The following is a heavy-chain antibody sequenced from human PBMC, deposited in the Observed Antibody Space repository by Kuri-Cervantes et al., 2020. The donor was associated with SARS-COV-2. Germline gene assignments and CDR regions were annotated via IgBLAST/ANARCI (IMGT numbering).Heavy chain of an antibody. J-gene: IGHJ5*01. CDR1: GFTFSSYA. CDR3: AKGLTPTPPTRYYDS. D-gene: IGHD2-15*01. Sequence: GESLKISCAASGFTFSSYAMSWVRQAPGKGLEWVSAISGRGGSTYYADSVKGRFTISRDNSKATVYLQLHSLRAEDTAIYFCAKGLTPTPPTRYYDSWGPGTLVTVSS. CDR2: ISGRGGST. V-gene: IGHV3-23*01.